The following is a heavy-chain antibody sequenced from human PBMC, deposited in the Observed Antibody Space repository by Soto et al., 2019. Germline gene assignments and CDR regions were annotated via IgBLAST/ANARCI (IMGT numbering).Heavy chain of an antibody. Sequence: EVQLVESGGGWVQTGTSLRLSCAASGFDFDEYAMHWVRQAPGKGLEWVSGISWGSGFIAYADSVKGRFTVSRDNAKSALYLLMDSLRAEDTAFYYCVKDWKGSGSYRLYYVDSWGPGTLVTVSS. J-gene: IGHJ4*02. CDR3: VKDWKGSGSYRLYYVDS. CDR1: GFDFDEYA. CDR2: ISWGSGFI. V-gene: IGHV3-9*01. D-gene: IGHD3-10*01.